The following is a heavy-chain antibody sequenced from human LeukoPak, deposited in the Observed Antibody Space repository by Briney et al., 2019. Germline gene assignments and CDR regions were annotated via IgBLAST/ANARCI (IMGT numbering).Heavy chain of an antibody. CDR3: ARVSRDYGSGDYYYMDV. V-gene: IGHV4-4*07. J-gene: IGHJ6*03. Sequence: SETLSLTCTVSGGSISSYYWSWIRQPAGKGLEWIGRIYTSGSTNYNPSLKSRVTTSVDKSKNQFSLKLSSVTAADTAVYYCARVSRDYGSGDYYYMDVWGKGTTVTVSS. CDR1: GGSISSYY. CDR2: IYTSGST. D-gene: IGHD3-10*01.